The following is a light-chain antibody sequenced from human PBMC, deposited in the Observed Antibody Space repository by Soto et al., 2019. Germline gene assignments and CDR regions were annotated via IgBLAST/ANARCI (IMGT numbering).Light chain of an antibody. J-gene: IGKJ1*01. Sequence: DIQMTQSPSSVSAYVGDRVTITCRASQPISNWLAWYQQKPGKAPRLLIYVASALHSGVPSRFSGSGSGTDFTLTISSLQPEDFAVYYCQQYGNSPRWTFGQGTKVDI. CDR2: VAS. CDR3: QQYGNSPRWT. V-gene: IGKV1-12*01. CDR1: QPISNW.